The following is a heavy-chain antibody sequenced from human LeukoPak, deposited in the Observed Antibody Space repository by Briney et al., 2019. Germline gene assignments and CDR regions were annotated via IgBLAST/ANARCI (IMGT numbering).Heavy chain of an antibody. CDR1: GFIFNSYG. V-gene: IGHV3-30*02. J-gene: IGHJ4*02. CDR2: IRYDGSNK. Sequence: PGGSLRLSCAASGFIFNSYGMHWVRQAPGKGLEWVAFIRYDGSNKYYADSVKGRFTISRDNAKNTLYLQMNSLRAEDTAVYYCARDLGGQQLVWATDAFDIWGQGTLVTVSS. CDR3: ARDLGGQQLVWATDAFDI. D-gene: IGHD6-13*01.